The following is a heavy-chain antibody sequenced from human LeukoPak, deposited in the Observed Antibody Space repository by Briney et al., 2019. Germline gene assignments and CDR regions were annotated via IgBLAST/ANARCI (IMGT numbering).Heavy chain of an antibody. D-gene: IGHD6-13*01. CDR3: AKAANRFAQQLDY. CDR2: ISGSGGST. V-gene: IGHV3-23*01. Sequence: PGGSLRLSCAASGFTFSSYAMSWVRQAPGKGVEWVSAISGSGGSTYYVDSVKGRFTISRDNSQNTLYLQMNSLRAEDTAVYYCAKAANRFAQQLDYWGQGTLVTVSS. CDR1: GFTFSSYA. J-gene: IGHJ4*02.